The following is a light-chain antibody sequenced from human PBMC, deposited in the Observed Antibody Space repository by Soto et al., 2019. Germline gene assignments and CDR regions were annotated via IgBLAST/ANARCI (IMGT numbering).Light chain of an antibody. CDR1: NIGSQS. V-gene: IGLV3-21*02. J-gene: IGLJ1*01. Sequence: SYELAQPPSVSVAPGQTARITCGGNNIGSQSVHWYQQKPGQAPVLVVYDDADRPSGVPERFSGSKSGNMATLTISRVEEGDEPEPYCQVCESNSVFVFGIRTKVTV. CDR2: DDA. CDR3: QVCESNSVFV.